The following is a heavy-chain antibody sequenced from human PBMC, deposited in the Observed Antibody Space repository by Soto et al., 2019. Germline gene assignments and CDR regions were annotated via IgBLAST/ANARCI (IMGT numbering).Heavy chain of an antibody. Sequence: QVQLGQSGAEVMKPRASVKVSCKASGYTVTSYDITWVRQATGQGIEWMGWMNPNSGNTVYAQKFQDRVTMTKNTTKSTAYMELSSLRSEYTAVYYCASLYCRGGSCQGDWFDPWGQGTLVTVSS. CDR2: MNPNSGNT. D-gene: IGHD2-15*01. V-gene: IGHV1-8*02. J-gene: IGHJ5*02. CDR1: GYTVTSYD. CDR3: ASLYCRGGSCQGDWFDP.